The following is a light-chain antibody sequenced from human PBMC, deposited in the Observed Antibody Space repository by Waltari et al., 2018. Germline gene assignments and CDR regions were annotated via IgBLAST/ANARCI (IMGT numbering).Light chain of an antibody. CDR2: RIS. CDR3: QQSYSRPPT. CDR1: ENIANY. V-gene: IGKV1-39*01. J-gene: IGKJ2*01. Sequence: DIQMPLAPSSLSASIGDSVIITCRASENIANYVSRYRPKPGTAPELLIYRISSLQSGVPSRFSGGGSGTDFTLTISRLQPEDFATYICQQSYSRPPTFGQGTKVEIK.